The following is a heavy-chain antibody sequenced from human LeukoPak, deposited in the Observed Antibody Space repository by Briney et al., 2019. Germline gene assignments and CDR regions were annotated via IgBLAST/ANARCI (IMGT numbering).Heavy chain of an antibody. Sequence: SVKVSCKASGGTFSSYAISWVRQAPGQGLEWMGGIIPIFGTANYAQKFQGRVTITTDESTSTAYMELSSLRSEDTAVYYCARSIVLVVYGSPYYYYMDVWGKGTTVTVSS. J-gene: IGHJ6*03. CDR1: GGTFSSYA. V-gene: IGHV1-69*05. D-gene: IGHD2-8*01. CDR2: IIPIFGTA. CDR3: ARSIVLVVYGSPYYYYMDV.